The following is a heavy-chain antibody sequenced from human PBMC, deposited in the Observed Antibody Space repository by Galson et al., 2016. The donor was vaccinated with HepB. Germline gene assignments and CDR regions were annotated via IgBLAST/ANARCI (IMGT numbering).Heavy chain of an antibody. CDR1: GGSINNYY. CDR3: ARAVVGAFNWFGP. CDR2: ISYIGST. V-gene: IGHV4-59*01. D-gene: IGHD1-26*01. Sequence: SETLSLTCSVSGGSINNYYWSWIRQPPGKGLEWIGYISYIGSTNSIPSLKGRVTISVDTSKNQFSLKLRSVTAADTAVYYCARAVVGAFNWFGPWGQGTLVTVSS. J-gene: IGHJ5*02.